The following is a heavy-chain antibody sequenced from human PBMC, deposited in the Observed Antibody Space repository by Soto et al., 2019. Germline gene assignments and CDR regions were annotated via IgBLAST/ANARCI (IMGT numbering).Heavy chain of an antibody. CDR1: GYTLTELS. CDR3: ATDRQYQLLFGYYYYGMDV. Sequence: ASVKVSCKVSGYTLTELSMHWVRQAPGKGLEWMGGFDPEDGETIYAQKFQGRVTMTEDTSTDTAYMELSSLRSEDTAVYYCATDRQYQLLFGYYYYGMDVWGQGTTVTVSS. V-gene: IGHV1-24*01. J-gene: IGHJ6*02. CDR2: FDPEDGET. D-gene: IGHD2-2*01.